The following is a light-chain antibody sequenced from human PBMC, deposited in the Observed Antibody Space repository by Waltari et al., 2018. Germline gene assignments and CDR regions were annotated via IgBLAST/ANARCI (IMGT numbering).Light chain of an antibody. J-gene: IGLJ2*01. CDR3: CSYAGSYIP. Sequence: QSALTQPRSVSGSPGQSVTLSCTGTSSDVGGYKSVSWYQQHPGKAPKLMIYDVSKRPSGVPDRFSGSKSGNTASLTISGLQAEDEADYYCCSYAGSYIPFGGGTKLTVL. CDR2: DVS. V-gene: IGLV2-11*01. CDR1: SSDVGGYKS.